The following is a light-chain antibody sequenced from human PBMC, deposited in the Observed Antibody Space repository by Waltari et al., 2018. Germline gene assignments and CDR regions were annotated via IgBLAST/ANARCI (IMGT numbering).Light chain of an antibody. Sequence: YDLAQPFSVSVSPGQTATITCSGDVLAEKYVRWFQQRPGQAPTWILYKDPERPSGIPERFSGSSSGSTVTLTIRGALLEDEADYHCHAAADNNWFFGGGTKLTVL. V-gene: IGLV3-27*01. J-gene: IGLJ2*01. CDR3: HAAADNNWF. CDR1: VLAEKY. CDR2: KDP.